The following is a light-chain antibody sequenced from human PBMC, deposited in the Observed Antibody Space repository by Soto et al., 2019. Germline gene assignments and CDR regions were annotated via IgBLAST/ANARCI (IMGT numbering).Light chain of an antibody. CDR2: DVS. CDR3: SSYTSSSTPVV. V-gene: IGLV2-14*01. Sequence: QSALTQPASVSGSPGQSITISCTGTSSDVGGYNYVSWYQQHPGKAPKLMIYDVSNRPSGVSNRFSGSKSGNTASLTISGLQAEDEADYYCSSYTSSSTPVVFGGGPSSPS. CDR1: SSDVGGYNY. J-gene: IGLJ2*01.